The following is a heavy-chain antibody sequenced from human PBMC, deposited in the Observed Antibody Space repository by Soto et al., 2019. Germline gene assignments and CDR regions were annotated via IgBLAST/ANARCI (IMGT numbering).Heavy chain of an antibody. V-gene: IGHV3-30-3*01. CDR1: GFTFSSYA. CDR3: ARGMGGKYQLPNCYYGMDV. J-gene: IGHJ6*02. CDR2: ISYDGSNK. Sequence: PGGSLRLSCAASGFTFSSYAMHWVRQAPGKGLEWVAVISYDGSNKYYADSVKGRFTISRDNSKNTLYLQMNILRAEDTAVYYCARGMGGKYQLPNCYYGMDVWGQGTTVTVSS. D-gene: IGHD2-2*01.